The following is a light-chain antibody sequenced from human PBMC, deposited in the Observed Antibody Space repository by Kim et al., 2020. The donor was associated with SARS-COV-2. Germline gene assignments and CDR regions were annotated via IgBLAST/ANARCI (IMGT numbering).Light chain of an antibody. J-gene: IGLJ1*01. CDR2: FDN. CDR3: HVWDSSTAHYV. V-gene: IGLV3-21*04. Sequence: APEKKGWVTRPGVNIGMKGVFWYQHKPGPAPILLIHFDNDRPSGIPVRFSGSSSGDTATLTISRVEAGDEADYYCHVWDSSTAHYVFGTGTKVTVL. CDR1: NIGMKG.